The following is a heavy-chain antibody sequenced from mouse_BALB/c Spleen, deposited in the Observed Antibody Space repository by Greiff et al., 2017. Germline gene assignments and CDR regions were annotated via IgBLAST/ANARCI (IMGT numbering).Heavy chain of an antibody. CDR2: INSNGGST. CDR1: GFTFSSYY. D-gene: IGHD1-1*01. CDR3: ARHDYGLYFDY. J-gene: IGHJ2*01. Sequence: EVNVVESGGGLVKLGGSLKLSCAASGFTFSSYYMSWVRQTPEKRLELVAAINSNGGSTYYPDTVKGRFTISRDNAKNTLYLQMSSLKSEDTALYYCARHDYGLYFDYWGQGTTLTVSS. V-gene: IGHV5-6-2*01.